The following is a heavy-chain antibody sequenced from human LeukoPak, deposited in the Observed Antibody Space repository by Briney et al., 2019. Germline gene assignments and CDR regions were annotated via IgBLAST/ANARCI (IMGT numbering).Heavy chain of an antibody. Sequence: SETLSLTCTVSGGSISSYYWSWIRQPPGKGLEWIGYIYYSGSTNYSPSLKSRVTISVDTSKNQFSLKLSSVTAADTAVYYCARERSASGAFDIWGQGTMVTVSS. V-gene: IGHV4-59*01. CDR3: ARERSASGAFDI. J-gene: IGHJ3*02. CDR1: GGSISSYY. CDR2: IYYSGST. D-gene: IGHD6-25*01.